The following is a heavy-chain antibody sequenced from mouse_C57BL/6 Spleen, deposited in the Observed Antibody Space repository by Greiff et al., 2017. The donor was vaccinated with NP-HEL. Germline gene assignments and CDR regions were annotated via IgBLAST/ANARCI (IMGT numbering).Heavy chain of an antibody. Sequence: EVKLMESGGGLVKPGGSLKLSCAASGFTFSSYAMSWVRQTPEKRLEWVATISDGGSYTYYPDNVKGRFTISRDNAKNNLYLQMSHLKSEDTAMYYCARDWGNYEYFDVWGTGTTVTVSS. D-gene: IGHD2-1*01. CDR2: ISDGGSYT. CDR3: ARDWGNYEYFDV. CDR1: GFTFSSYA. V-gene: IGHV5-4*01. J-gene: IGHJ1*03.